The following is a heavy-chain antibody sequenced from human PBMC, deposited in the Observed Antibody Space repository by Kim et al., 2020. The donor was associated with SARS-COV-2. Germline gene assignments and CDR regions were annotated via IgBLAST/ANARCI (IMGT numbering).Heavy chain of an antibody. CDR1: GFTFSDYS. D-gene: IGHD2-21*01. V-gene: IGHV3-48*04. CDR2: IRISDGAI. CDR3: ARDLGYSFDY. Sequence: PGGSLRLSCAASGFTFSDYSMNWVRQAPGKGLEWISYIRISDGAIFYADSVRGRFTISTDNAKNSLYLQMNSLRAEDTAVYYCARDLGYSFDYRGQGSLVTVSS. J-gene: IGHJ4*02.